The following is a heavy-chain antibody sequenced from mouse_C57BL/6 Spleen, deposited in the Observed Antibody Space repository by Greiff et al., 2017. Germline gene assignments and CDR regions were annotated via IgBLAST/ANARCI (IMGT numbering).Heavy chain of an antibody. Sequence: EVPLQQSGPELVKPGASVKISCKASGYSFTGYYMNWVKQSPEKSLEWIGEINPSTGGTTYNQKFKAKATLTVDKSSSTAYMQLKSLTSEDSAVYYCAYDYGEGFAYWGQGTLVTVSA. V-gene: IGHV1-42*01. D-gene: IGHD2-4*01. CDR3: AYDYGEGFAY. J-gene: IGHJ3*01. CDR1: GYSFTGYY. CDR2: INPSTGGT.